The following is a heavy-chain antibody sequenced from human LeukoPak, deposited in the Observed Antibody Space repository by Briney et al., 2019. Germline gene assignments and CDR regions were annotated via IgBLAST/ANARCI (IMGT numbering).Heavy chain of an antibody. D-gene: IGHD1/OR15-1a*01. CDR3: ATSESQTRFDY. V-gene: IGHV5-51*01. J-gene: IGHJ4*02. Sequence: GESLKISCQSSGYNFTPYWIGWVRQMPGKGLEWMGIIFPGDSETIYSPSFQGQVTISADKYISTAYLQWRSLKASDTAMYYCATSESQTRFDYWGQGTLVTASS. CDR1: GYNFTPYW. CDR2: IFPGDSET.